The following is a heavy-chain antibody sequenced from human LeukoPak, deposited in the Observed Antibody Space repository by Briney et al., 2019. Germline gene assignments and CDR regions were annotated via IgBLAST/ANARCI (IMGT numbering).Heavy chain of an antibody. V-gene: IGHV3-23*01. CDR3: AKEEVPNDY. J-gene: IGHJ4*02. CDR1: GFTFSNSA. D-gene: IGHD2-2*01. CDR2: ISISGGTT. Sequence: SGGSLRLSWEVSGFTFSNSAMSWFRQAPGKGLEWVSGISISGGTTYYAASVKGRFTISRDNSKNTVYLQLNSLRAEDTAVYYCAKEEVPNDYWGQGTLVTVSS.